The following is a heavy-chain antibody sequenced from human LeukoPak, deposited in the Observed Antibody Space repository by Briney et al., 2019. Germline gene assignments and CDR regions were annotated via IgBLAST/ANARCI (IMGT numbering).Heavy chain of an antibody. CDR1: GFTFSSYA. CDR3: AKRPEVRGVSRAYNWFDP. D-gene: IGHD3-10*01. CDR2: ISGSGGST. Sequence: PGGSLRLSCAASGFTFSSYAMSWFRQAPGKGLEWVSAISGSGGSTYYADSVKGRFTISRDNSKNTLYLQMNSLRAEDTAVYYCAKRPEVRGVSRAYNWFDPWGQGTLVTVSS. J-gene: IGHJ5*02. V-gene: IGHV3-23*01.